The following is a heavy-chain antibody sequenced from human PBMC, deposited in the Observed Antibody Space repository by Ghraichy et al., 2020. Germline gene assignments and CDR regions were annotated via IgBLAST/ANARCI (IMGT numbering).Heavy chain of an antibody. CDR2: FDPEDGET. Sequence: ASVKVSCKVSGYTLTELSMHWVRQAPGKGLEWMGGFDPEDGETIYAQKFQGRVTMTEDTSTDTAYMELSSLRSEDTAVYYCATPSPHSSPWAHYWYFDLWGRGTLVTVSS. D-gene: IGHD6-13*01. J-gene: IGHJ2*01. CDR3: ATPSPHSSPWAHYWYFDL. V-gene: IGHV1-24*01. CDR1: GYTLTELS.